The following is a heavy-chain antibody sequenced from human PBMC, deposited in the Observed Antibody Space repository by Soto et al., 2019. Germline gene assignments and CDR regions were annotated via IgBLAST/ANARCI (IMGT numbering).Heavy chain of an antibody. V-gene: IGHV4-59*08. CDR2: IYYSGST. J-gene: IGHJ4*02. Sequence: PSETLSLTCTVSGGSISSYYWSWIRQPPGKGLEWIGYIYYSGSTNYNPSLKSRVTISVDTSKNQFSLKLSSVTAADTAVYYCARQQYTPHFDYWGQGTLVTVSS. D-gene: IGHD6-6*01. CDR3: ARQQYTPHFDY. CDR1: GGSISSYY.